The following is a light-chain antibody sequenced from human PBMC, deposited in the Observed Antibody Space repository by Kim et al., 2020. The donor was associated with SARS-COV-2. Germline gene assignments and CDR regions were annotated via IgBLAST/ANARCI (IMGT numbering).Light chain of an antibody. Sequence: VTLCIAGSTSKMGAGHEVHGYQHRPGTAPRLLIYGNSNRPSGLPDRFSGSKSGTSASLAITGLQAEDEADYYCQSYDSSLSVYVVFGGGTQLTVL. CDR3: QSYDSSLSVYVV. J-gene: IGLJ2*01. CDR2: GNS. CDR1: TSKMGAGHE. V-gene: IGLV1-40*01.